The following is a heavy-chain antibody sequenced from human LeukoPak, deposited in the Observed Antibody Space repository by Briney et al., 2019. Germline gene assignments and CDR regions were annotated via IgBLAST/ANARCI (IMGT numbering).Heavy chain of an antibody. CDR2: IWYDGSNE. D-gene: IGHD3-9*01. V-gene: IGHV3-33*01. J-gene: IGHJ6*02. CDR1: GFTFSSYG. CDR3: ARDAQPPDIGYFDWFNYYGMDV. Sequence: GGSLRLSCAASGFTFSSYGMHWVRQAPGKGLEWVAVIWYDGSNEYYGDSVKGRFTISRDNSKNTLYLQMNSLRVDDTAVYYCARDAQPPDIGYFDWFNYYGMDVWGQGTTVTVSS.